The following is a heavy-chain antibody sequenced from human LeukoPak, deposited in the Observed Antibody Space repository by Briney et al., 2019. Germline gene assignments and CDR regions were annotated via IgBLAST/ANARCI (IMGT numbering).Heavy chain of an antibody. CDR1: GGTFSSYA. CDR2: IIPIFGTA. J-gene: IGHJ5*02. V-gene: IGHV1-69*13. CDR3: ARDNSYCSGGSCYSILKWFDP. D-gene: IGHD2-15*01. Sequence: SVKVSCEASGGTFSSYAISWVRQAPGQGLEWMGGIIPIFGTANYAQKFQGRVTITADESTSTAYMELSSLRSENTAVYYCARDNSYCSGGSCYSILKWFDPWGQGTLVTVSS.